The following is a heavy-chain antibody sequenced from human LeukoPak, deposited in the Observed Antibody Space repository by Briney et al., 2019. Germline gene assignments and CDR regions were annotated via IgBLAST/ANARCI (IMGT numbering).Heavy chain of an antibody. CDR1: GGTFSSYA. CDR3: ARDNDISPIH. D-gene: IGHD3-9*01. V-gene: IGHV1-69*06. J-gene: IGHJ4*02. Sequence: SVKVSCKASGGTFSSYAISWVRQAPGQGLEWMGRIIPIFGTANYAQKFQGRVTITADKSTNTAYMELSSLRSEDTAVYYCARDNDISPIHWGQGTLVTVAS. CDR2: IIPIFGTA.